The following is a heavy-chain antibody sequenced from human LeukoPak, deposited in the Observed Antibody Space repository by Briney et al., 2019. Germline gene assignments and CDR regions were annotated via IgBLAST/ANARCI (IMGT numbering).Heavy chain of an antibody. CDR2: IFYTGST. J-gene: IGHJ4*02. V-gene: IGHV4-59*06. CDR3: ARVGIISEPTATFYFDY. D-gene: IGHD3-22*01. CDR1: GGSISIYY. Sequence: SETLSLTCTVSGGSISIYYWSWIRQHPGKGLEWIGYIFYTGSTYYNPSLNSRINISVVTSKNQFSLQLSSVTAADTAVYYCARVGIISEPTATFYFDYWGQGTLVTVSS.